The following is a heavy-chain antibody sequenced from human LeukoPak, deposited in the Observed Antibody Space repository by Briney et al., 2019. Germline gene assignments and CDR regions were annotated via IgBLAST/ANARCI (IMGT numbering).Heavy chain of an antibody. V-gene: IGHV4-39*01. CDR2: IYYSGST. CDR1: GGSISSSSYY. Sequence: SETLSLTCTVSGGSISSSSYYCGWIRQPPGKGLEWIGNIYYSGSTYYNPSLKSRVTISVDTSKNQFSLKLNSVTAADTAVYYCARRGDGYNYFDYWGQGTLVTVSS. CDR3: ARRGDGYNYFDY. J-gene: IGHJ4*02. D-gene: IGHD5-24*01.